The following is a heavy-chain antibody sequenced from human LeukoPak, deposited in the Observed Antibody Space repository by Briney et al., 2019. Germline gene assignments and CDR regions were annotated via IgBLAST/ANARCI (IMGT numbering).Heavy chain of an antibody. CDR1: GFTFSSNA. D-gene: IGHD3-22*01. J-gene: IGHJ4*02. V-gene: IGHV3-30*03. CDR2: ISYDGSNK. CDR3: ASGYYYDSSGYYHDY. Sequence: GGSLRLSCAASGFTFSSNAMHWVRQAPGKGLEWVAVISYDGSNKYYADSVKGRFTISRDSSKNTLYLQMNSLRAEDTAVYYCASGYYYDSSGYYHDYWGQGTLVTVSS.